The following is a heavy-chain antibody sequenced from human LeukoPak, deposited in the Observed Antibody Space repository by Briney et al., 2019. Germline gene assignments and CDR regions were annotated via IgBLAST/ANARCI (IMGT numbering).Heavy chain of an antibody. J-gene: IGHJ1*01. V-gene: IGHV4-59*01. CDR2: IHYTGST. CDR1: GDSISSYY. D-gene: IGHD6-25*01. Sequence: SETLSLTCTVSGDSISSYYWSWIRQSPEKGLEWIGYIHYTGSTYYNPSLRSRVTISVDTPKNQFSLRLISVTAADTAMYYCARSRGNLYFQHWGQGTLVTVSS. CDR3: ARSRGNLYFQH.